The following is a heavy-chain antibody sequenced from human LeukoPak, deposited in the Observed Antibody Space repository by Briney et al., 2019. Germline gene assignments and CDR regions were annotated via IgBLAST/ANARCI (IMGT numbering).Heavy chain of an antibody. Sequence: ASVKVSCKASGYTFTRYGISWVRQAPGEGLEWMGWISTNSDEIHYARRFQGRVTLTTDTSASTVYMEVRSLRSDDTAVYYCARDPYHEILPGYGSAMAHWGQGTRVTVS. D-gene: IGHD3-9*01. J-gene: IGHJ4*02. CDR2: ISTNSDEI. CDR1: GYTFTRYG. CDR3: ARDPYHEILPGYGSAMAH. V-gene: IGHV1-18*01.